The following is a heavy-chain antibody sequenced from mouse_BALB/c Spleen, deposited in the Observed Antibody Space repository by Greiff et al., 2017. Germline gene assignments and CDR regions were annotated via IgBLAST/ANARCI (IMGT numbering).Heavy chain of an antibody. J-gene: IGHJ4*01. CDR2: ILPGSGST. D-gene: IGHD4-1*01. CDR1: GYTFSSYW. V-gene: IGHV1-9*01. Sequence: VQRVESGAELMKPGASVKISCKATGYTFSSYWIEWVKQRPGHGLEWIGEILPGSGSTNYNEKFKGKATFTADTSSNTAYMQLSSLTSEDSAVYYCARNWDLYYYAMDYWGQGTSVTVSS. CDR3: ARNWDLYYYAMDY.